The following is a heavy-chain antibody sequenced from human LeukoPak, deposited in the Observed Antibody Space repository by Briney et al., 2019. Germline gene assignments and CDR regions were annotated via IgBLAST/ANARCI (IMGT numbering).Heavy chain of an antibody. CDR3: AVPIVVVPAATDDAFDI. J-gene: IGHJ3*02. V-gene: IGHV1-18*01. Sequence: ASVTVSCKASGYTFTIYGISWVRQAPGQGLGWMGWISAYNGNTNYAQKPHGRVTMTPDTSTSTDYMLLRSLRSDDTAVYYCAVPIVVVPAATDDAFDIWGEGTMVTVSS. CDR1: GYTFTIYG. CDR2: ISAYNGNT. D-gene: IGHD2-2*01.